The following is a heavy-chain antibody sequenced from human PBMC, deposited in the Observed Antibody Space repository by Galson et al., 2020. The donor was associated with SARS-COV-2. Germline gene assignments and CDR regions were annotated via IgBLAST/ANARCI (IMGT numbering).Heavy chain of an antibody. CDR1: GFTFSSYA. CDR3: AKDEYYDSSLYQGRSY. Sequence: GESLKISCAASGFTFSSYAMSWVRQAPGKGLEWVSAVAGSGASTYYADSVKGRFTISRDNSKSTLYLQMNSLRADDTAVYYCAKDEYYDSSLYQGRSYWGQGTLVTVSS. D-gene: IGHD3-22*01. V-gene: IGHV3-23*01. J-gene: IGHJ4*02. CDR2: VAGSGAST.